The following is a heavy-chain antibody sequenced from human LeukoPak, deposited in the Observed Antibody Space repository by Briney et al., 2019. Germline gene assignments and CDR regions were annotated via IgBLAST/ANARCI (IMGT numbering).Heavy chain of an antibody. Sequence: SETLSLTCTVSGGSISSYYWSWIRQPPGKGLEWIGYIYYSGSTNYNPPLNSRVTISVDTSENQFSLKLSSVTAADTAVYYCARHYYDSSDSYSFDYWGQGTLVTVSS. J-gene: IGHJ4*02. CDR1: GGSISSYY. CDR3: ARHYYDSSDSYSFDY. V-gene: IGHV4-59*08. CDR2: IYYSGST. D-gene: IGHD3-22*01.